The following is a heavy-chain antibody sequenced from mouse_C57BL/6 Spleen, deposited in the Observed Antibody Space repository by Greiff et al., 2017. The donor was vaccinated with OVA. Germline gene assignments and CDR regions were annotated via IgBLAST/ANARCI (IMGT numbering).Heavy chain of an antibody. D-gene: IGHD2-4*01. J-gene: IGHJ4*01. V-gene: IGHV1-80*01. Sequence: VKLQESGAELVKPGASVKISCKASGYAFSSYWMNWVKQRPGKGLEWIGQIYPGDGDTNYNGKFKGKATLTADKSSSTAYMQLSSLTSEDSAVYFCARGYDYSYAMDYWGQGTSVTVSS. CDR3: ARGYDYSYAMDY. CDR1: GYAFSSYW. CDR2: IYPGDGDT.